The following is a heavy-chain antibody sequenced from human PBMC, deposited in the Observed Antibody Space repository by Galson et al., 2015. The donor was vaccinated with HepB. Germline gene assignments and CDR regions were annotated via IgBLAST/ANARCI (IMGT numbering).Heavy chain of an antibody. CDR1: GFSLSTSGVG. CDR3: SHKTLLPVGATKGHAFDI. J-gene: IGHJ3*02. Sequence: PALVKPPQTLTLTCTFSGFSLSTSGVGVGWIRQPPGKALEWLALIYWDDDKRYSPSLKSRLTITKDTSKNQVVLTMTNMDPVDTATYYCSHKTLLPVGATKGHAFDIWGQGTMVTVSS. V-gene: IGHV2-5*02. D-gene: IGHD1-26*01. CDR2: IYWDDDK.